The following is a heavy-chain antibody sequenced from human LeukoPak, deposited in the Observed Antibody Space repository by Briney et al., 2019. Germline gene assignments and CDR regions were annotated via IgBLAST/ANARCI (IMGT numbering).Heavy chain of an antibody. V-gene: IGHV4-39*01. D-gene: IGHD4-17*01. J-gene: IGHJ4*02. CDR1: GCSISSISYY. CDR3: ARSYGDLTWFDY. CDR2: IYDSGST. Sequence: SETLSLTCTVSGCSISSISYYWGSIRQPPGKGLEWIGSIYDSGSTYYNPSLKSRVTISVDTSKNQFSLKLSSVTAADTAVYYCARSYGDLTWFDYWGQGTLVTVSS.